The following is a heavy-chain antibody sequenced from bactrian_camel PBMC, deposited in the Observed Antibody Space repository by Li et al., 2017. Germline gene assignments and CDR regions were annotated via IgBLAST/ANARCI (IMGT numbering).Heavy chain of an antibody. V-gene: IGHV3S1*01. CDR3: GEIGENPHTVVVTPYPRGPT. CDR1: GETKNYC. D-gene: IGHD2*01. Sequence: QLVESGGGTAQTGGSLRLSCVASGETKNYCMAWFRRAPGKEREGVAALDIDGSITYADSVKGRFTISQDNAKNTLYLQMDSLKPEDTAMYYCGEIGENPHTVVVTPYPRGPTGARGPRSPSP. J-gene: IGHJ4*01. CDR2: LDIDGSIT.